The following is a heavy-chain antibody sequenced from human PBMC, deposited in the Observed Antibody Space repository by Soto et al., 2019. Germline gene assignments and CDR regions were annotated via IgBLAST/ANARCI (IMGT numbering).Heavy chain of an antibody. J-gene: IGHJ1*01. V-gene: IGHV4-59*13. Sequence: PAWTXSLTGTISVSSFFTNDFIWIRQAPGKGLEWIGYTYYTGSTKYKPSFKSRATISVDTSKNQLSLTLNPAAAADTAVYYCEKDSDGRGQLETWGQGILV. D-gene: IGHD1-1*01. CDR1: VSSFFTND. CDR3: EKDSDGRGQLET. CDR2: TYYTGST.